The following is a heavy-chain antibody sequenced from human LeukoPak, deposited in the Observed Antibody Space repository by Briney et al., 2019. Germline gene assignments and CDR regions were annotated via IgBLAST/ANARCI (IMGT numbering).Heavy chain of an antibody. CDR1: GGSFSGYY. J-gene: IGHJ5*02. D-gene: IGHD2-15*01. Sequence: SETLSLTCAVYGGSFSGYYWSWIRQPPGKGLEWIGEINHSGSTNYNPSLKSRVTISVDTSKNQFSLKLSSVTAADTAVYYCARGYGRVSSTGVVWFDPWGQGTVVTVFS. CDR2: INHSGST. CDR3: ARGYGRVSSTGVVWFDP. V-gene: IGHV4-34*01.